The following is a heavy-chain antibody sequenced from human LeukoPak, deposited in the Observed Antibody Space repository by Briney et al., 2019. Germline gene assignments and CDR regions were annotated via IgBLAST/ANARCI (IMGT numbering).Heavy chain of an antibody. CDR1: GGSISSYY. J-gene: IGHJ3*02. D-gene: IGHD3-10*01. Sequence: PSETLSLTCTVSGGSISSYYWSWIRQPPGKGLEWIGYIYSGGSTNYNPSLKSRVTISVDTSKNQFSLELSSVTAADTAVYYCARRRGAHTANALDIWGQGTMVTVSS. V-gene: IGHV4-59*08. CDR3: ARRRGAHTANALDI. CDR2: IYSGGST.